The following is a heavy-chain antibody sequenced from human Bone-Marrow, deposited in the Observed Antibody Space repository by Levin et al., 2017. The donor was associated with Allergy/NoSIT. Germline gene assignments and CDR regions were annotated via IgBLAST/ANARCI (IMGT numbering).Heavy chain of an antibody. D-gene: IGHD3-16*01. J-gene: IGHJ6*02. Sequence: GESLKISCKASGYTFTGYYMHWVRQAPGQGLEWMGWINPNSGGTNYAQKFQGRVTMTRDTSISTAYMELSRLRSDDTAVYYCARQTYVRYYYGMDVWGQGTTVTVSS. CDR3: ARQTYVRYYYGMDV. CDR2: INPNSGGT. V-gene: IGHV1-2*02. CDR1: GYTFTGYY.